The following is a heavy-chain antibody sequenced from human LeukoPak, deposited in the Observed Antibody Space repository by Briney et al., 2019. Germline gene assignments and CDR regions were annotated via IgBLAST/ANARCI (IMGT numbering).Heavy chain of an antibody. CDR1: GDTLTGHY. V-gene: IGHV1-18*04. Sequence: ASVKVSCEASGDTLTGHYMHWIRQAPGQGLEWMGWISAYNGNTNYAQKLQGRVTMTTDTSTSTAYTELRSLRSDDTAVYYCARDRYIVADYYYYYYMDVWGKGTTVTVSS. CDR3: ARDRYIVADYYYYYYMDV. J-gene: IGHJ6*03. D-gene: IGHD5-12*01. CDR2: ISAYNGNT.